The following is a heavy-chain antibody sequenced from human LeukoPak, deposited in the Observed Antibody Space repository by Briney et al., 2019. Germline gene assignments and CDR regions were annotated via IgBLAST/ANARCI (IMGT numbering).Heavy chain of an antibody. CDR2: INSGNNYI. Sequence: GGSLRLSCVASGFTFSDYTMHWVRQAPGKALEWVSSINSGNNYIYYADSVKGRFTISRDNAKNSLSLQMNSLRAEDTAVYYCARHGYSGSSPRDYWGQGTLVTVSS. CDR1: GFTFSDYT. D-gene: IGHD1-26*01. J-gene: IGHJ4*02. CDR3: ARHGYSGSSPRDY. V-gene: IGHV3-21*01.